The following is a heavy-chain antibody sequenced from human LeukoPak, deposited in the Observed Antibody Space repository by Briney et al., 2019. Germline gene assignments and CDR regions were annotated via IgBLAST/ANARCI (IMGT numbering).Heavy chain of an antibody. Sequence: PSETLSLTCTVSGGSISSYYWSWIRQPPGKGLEWIGYIYYSGSTNYNPSLKSRVTISVDTSKNQFSLKLSSVTAADTAVYYCARHSWYAYFDYWGQGTLVTVSS. CDR1: GGSISSYY. D-gene: IGHD6-13*01. V-gene: IGHV4-59*08. CDR2: IYYSGST. CDR3: ARHSWYAYFDY. J-gene: IGHJ4*02.